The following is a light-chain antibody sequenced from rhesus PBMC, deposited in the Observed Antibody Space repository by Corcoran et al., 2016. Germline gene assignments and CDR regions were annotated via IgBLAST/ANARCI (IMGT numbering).Light chain of an antibody. CDR2: GAS. CDR1: QSVGSY. J-gene: IGKJ4*01. Sequence: ETVVTQSPATLSLSPGERATLSCRASQSVGSYLAWYQQKPGQAPRLLIYGASSRATGIPDRFSASGSGTDVTLTISSLEPEDVGVYYCQQSSNLSPLTFGGGTKVELK. V-gene: IGKV3-24*04. CDR3: QQSSNLSPLT.